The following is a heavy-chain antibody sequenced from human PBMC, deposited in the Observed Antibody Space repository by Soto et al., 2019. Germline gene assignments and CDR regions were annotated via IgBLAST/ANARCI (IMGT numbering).Heavy chain of an antibody. Sequence: VQLLESGGGLVQPGGSLRLSCAASGFTFSNYAMSWVRQAPGKGLEWVSGLSNSGSRTYYADSVKGRFIIPRDNSKNTLYLQMNSLRPEDTAVYYCAKAYFDILTDYFGDYWGQGTLVSVSS. D-gene: IGHD3-9*01. V-gene: IGHV3-23*01. CDR2: LSNSGSRT. CDR1: GFTFSNYA. CDR3: AKAYFDILTDYFGDY. J-gene: IGHJ4*02.